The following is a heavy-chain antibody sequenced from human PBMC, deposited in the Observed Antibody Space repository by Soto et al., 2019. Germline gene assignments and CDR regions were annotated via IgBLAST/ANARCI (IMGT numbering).Heavy chain of an antibody. Sequence: EVQLLESGGGLVQPGGSLRLSCAASGFTFSSCAMGWVRQATGKGLEWVSDIIDSGGSTYYADSVKGRFTISRDNSKSTLYLQMNSVRAEDTALYYCAKGRSYYCYYGVDVWGQGTTVTVSS. V-gene: IGHV3-23*01. J-gene: IGHJ6*02. CDR1: GFTFSSCA. CDR2: IIDSGGST. CDR3: AKGRSYYCYYGVDV.